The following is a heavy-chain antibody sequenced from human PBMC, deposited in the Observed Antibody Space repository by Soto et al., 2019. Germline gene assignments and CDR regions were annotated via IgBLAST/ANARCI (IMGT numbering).Heavy chain of an antibody. J-gene: IGHJ3*02. V-gene: IGHV3-23*01. CDR3: AKATATGGGAFDI. CDR2: ILVGGST. Sequence: PVGSLRLSCAASGFICSSYDMSWVRQAPGKGLEWVSTILVGGSTHYEDSVEGRFTISRDRSKNTVYLQMNSLTAGDTAVYYWAKATATGGGAFDICGQGTMGTVSS. CDR1: GFICSSYD. D-gene: IGHD2-8*02.